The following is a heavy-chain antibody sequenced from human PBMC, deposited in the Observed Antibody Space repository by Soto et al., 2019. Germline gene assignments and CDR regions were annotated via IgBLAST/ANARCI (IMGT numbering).Heavy chain of an antibody. CDR3: SHSLPMKRLYYCDF. Sequence: QITLKESGPTLGKPTQTLTLTCTFSGFSLSTSGVGVGWIRQPPGKALEWLSLIYWDDDKRYSPSLKSRLTIAKRDCKNQVVLTMTDMDPVDTATYSCSHSLPMKRLYYCDFCGQGSLVTVAS. CDR2: IYWDDDK. CDR1: GFSLSTSGVG. J-gene: IGHJ4*02. D-gene: IGHD6-25*01. V-gene: IGHV2-5*02.